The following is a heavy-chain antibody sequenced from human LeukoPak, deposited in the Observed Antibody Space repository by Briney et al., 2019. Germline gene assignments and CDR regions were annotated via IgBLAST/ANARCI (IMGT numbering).Heavy chain of an antibody. CDR2: INHSGST. CDR1: GGSFNGYY. V-gene: IGHV4-34*01. J-gene: IGHJ4*02. D-gene: IGHD5-18*01. CDR3: ARSQLWSAFDY. Sequence: PSETLSLTCAVYGGSFNGYYWSWIRQPPGKGLEWIGEINHSGSTNYNPSLKSRVTISVDTSKNQFSLKLSSVTAADTAVYYCARSQLWSAFDYWGQGTLVTVSS.